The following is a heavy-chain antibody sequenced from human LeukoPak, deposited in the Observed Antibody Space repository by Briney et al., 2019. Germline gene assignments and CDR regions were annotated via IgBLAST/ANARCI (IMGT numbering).Heavy chain of an antibody. D-gene: IGHD2-2*01. CDR1: GYTFTSYG. Sequence: GASVKVSCKASGYTFTSYGISWVRQAPGQGLERMGWISAYNGNTNYAQKLQGRVTMTTDTSTSTAYMEPRSLRSDDTAVYYCARDRIVVVPSAIRYYYGMDVWGQGTTVTVSS. J-gene: IGHJ6*02. CDR3: ARDRIVVVPSAIRYYYGMDV. CDR2: ISAYNGNT. V-gene: IGHV1-18*01.